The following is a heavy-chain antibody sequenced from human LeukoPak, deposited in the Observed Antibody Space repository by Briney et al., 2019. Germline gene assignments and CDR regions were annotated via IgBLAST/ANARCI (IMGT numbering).Heavy chain of an antibody. CDR2: IYYSGRT. CDR3: ARKGGAEKGNSFDP. CDR1: GGSISSYY. Sequence: PSETLSLTCTVSGGSISSYYWSWIRQPPGKGLEWSGYIYYSGRTNYNPSLKSRVTISVDTSNNHSSLQLSSVPAADTAVYYCARKGGAEKGNSFDPWGQGTLVTVSS. J-gene: IGHJ5*02. V-gene: IGHV4-59*01. D-gene: IGHD3-16*01.